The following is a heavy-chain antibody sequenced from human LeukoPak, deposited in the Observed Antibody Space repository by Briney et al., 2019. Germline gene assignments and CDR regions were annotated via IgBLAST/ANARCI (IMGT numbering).Heavy chain of an antibody. CDR3: ARGVEAITMIVGHILN. Sequence: GASVKVSCKASGYTFTSYYMHWVRQAPGQGLEWMGIINPSGGSTSYAQKFQGRVTMTRDTSTSTVYMELSSLRSEDTAVYYCARGVEAITMIVGHILNWGQGTLVTVSS. CDR2: INPSGGST. D-gene: IGHD3-22*01. J-gene: IGHJ4*02. CDR1: GYTFTSYY. V-gene: IGHV1-46*01.